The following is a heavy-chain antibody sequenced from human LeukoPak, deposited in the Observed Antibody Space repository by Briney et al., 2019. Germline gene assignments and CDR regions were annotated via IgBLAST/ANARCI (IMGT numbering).Heavy chain of an antibody. J-gene: IGHJ5*02. V-gene: IGHV4-34*01. CDR1: GGSFSGYY. CDR2: INHSGST. Sequence: PSETLSLTCAVYGGSFSGYYWSWIRQPPGTGLEWIGEINHSGSTNYNPSLKSRVTISVDTSKNQFSLKLSSVTAADTAVYYCARAKLYYYGSGSPRWFDPWGQGTLVTVSS. D-gene: IGHD3-10*01. CDR3: ARAKLYYYGSGSPRWFDP.